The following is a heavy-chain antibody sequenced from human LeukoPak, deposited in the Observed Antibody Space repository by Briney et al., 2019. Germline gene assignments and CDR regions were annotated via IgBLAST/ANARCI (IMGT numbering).Heavy chain of an antibody. D-gene: IGHD4-17*01. V-gene: IGHV3-7*01. J-gene: IGHJ4*02. CDR2: IKQDGGQI. Sequence: GGSLRLSCAASEFTFSSYWLSWVRQAPGKGLEWVANIKQDGGQIYYLESVKGRFTVSRDNAKNSLYLQMNSLRAEDTAVYYCARLGARQMLEYWGQGTLVTVSS. CDR3: ARLGARQMLEY. CDR1: EFTFSSYW.